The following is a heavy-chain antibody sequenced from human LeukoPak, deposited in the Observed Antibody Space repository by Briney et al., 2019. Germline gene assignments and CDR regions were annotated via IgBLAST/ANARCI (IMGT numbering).Heavy chain of an antibody. V-gene: IGHV3-30-3*01. CDR1: GFTFSTYT. D-gene: IGHD2-21*02. CDR3: ARGALTVNFDY. J-gene: IGHJ4*02. CDR2: ISYDGSNS. Sequence: SGGSLRLSCAASGFTFSTYTMDWVRQAPGKGLECWAVISYDGSNSFYADSVKGRFTISRDNSKNTLYLPMNSQRADDTAVYYCARGALTVNFDYWGQGTLVTVSS.